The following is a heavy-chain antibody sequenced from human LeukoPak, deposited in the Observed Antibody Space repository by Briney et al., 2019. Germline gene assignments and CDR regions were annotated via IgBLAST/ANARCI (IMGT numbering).Heavy chain of an antibody. CDR3: ARVGYVGETPFDY. V-gene: IGHV4-38-2*02. CDR1: GGSISSYY. J-gene: IGHJ4*02. CDR2: IYHSGST. D-gene: IGHD1-26*01. Sequence: SETLSLTCTVSGGSISSYYWSWIRQPPGKGLEWIGSIYHSGSTFYNPSLKSRVTISVDTSKNQFSLKLSSVTAADTAVYYCARVGYVGETPFDYWGQGTLVTVSS.